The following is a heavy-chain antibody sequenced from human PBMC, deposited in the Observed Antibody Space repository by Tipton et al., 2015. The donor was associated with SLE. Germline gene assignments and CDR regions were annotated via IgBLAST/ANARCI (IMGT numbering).Heavy chain of an antibody. D-gene: IGHD3-16*01. Sequence: TLSLTCTVSGGSISSYYWSWIRQPPGKGLEWIGYIYYSGSTNYNPSLKSRVTISVDTSKNQFSLKLSSVTAADAALYYCARGIMGDLDYWGQGTLVTVSS. CDR1: GGSISSYY. CDR2: IYYSGST. V-gene: IGHV4-59*01. J-gene: IGHJ4*02. CDR3: ARGIMGDLDY.